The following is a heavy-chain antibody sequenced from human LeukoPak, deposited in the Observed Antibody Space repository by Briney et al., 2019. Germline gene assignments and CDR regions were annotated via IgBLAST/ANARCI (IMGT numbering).Heavy chain of an antibody. Sequence: GGSLRLSCAASGFTFDDYTMPWVRQAPGKGLEWVSGISWNSGSIGYADSVKGGFTISRDNAKNSLYLQMNSLRADDTALYYSAKDTFIDLGPNAAFDIWGQGTMVTVSS. D-gene: IGHD3-16*01. CDR2: ISWNSGSI. J-gene: IGHJ3*02. CDR3: AKDTFIDLGPNAAFDI. V-gene: IGHV3-9*01. CDR1: GFTFDDYT.